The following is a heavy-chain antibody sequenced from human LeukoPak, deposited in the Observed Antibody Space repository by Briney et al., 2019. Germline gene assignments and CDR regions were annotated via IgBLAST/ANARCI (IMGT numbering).Heavy chain of an antibody. CDR1: GFIFSSYN. D-gene: IGHD3-9*01. J-gene: IGHJ5*02. V-gene: IGHV3-21*06. CDR3: ARGIGYFDWLFFS. Sequence: GGSLRLSCAASGFIFSSYNVNWVRQAPGKGLEWVSSINPNGDYIYYADSVKGRFTISRDNAKNSLYLQMTSLKAEDTAVYFCARGIGYFDWLFFSWGQGTLLTVSS. CDR2: INPNGDYI.